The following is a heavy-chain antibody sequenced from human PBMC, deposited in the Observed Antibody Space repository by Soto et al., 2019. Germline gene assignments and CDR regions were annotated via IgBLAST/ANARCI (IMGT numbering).Heavy chain of an antibody. V-gene: IGHV4-34*01. D-gene: IGHD3-9*01. CDR1: GGSFSGYY. CDR2: INHSGST. Sequence: PSETLSLTCAVYGGSFSGYYWSWIRQTPGKGLEWIGEINHSGSTNYSPSLKSRVTISVDTSKNQFSLKLSSVTAADTAVYYCAGGLRYFDWLPYYWGQGTLVTVSS. CDR3: AGGLRYFDWLPYY. J-gene: IGHJ4*02.